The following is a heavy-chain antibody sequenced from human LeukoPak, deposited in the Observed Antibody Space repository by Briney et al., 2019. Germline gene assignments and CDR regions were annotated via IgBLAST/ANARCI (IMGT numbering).Heavy chain of an antibody. Sequence: SETLSLTCTVSGGSISSGGYYWSWIRQHPGKGLEWIGYIYYSGSTYYNPSLKSRVTISVDTSKNQFSLKLSSVTAADTAVYYCARRGSYYDFWSGYFHYWGQGTLVTVSS. CDR1: GGSISSGGYY. CDR3: ARRGSYYDFWSGYFHY. V-gene: IGHV4-31*03. J-gene: IGHJ4*02. CDR2: IYYSGST. D-gene: IGHD3-3*01.